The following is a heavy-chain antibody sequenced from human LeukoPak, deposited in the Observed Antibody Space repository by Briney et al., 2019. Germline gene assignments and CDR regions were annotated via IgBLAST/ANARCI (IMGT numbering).Heavy chain of an antibody. V-gene: IGHV3-74*01. D-gene: IGHD2-15*01. CDR3: ARDLNPSYCSGGSCYSEYYYYYYGMDV. CDR2: INSDGSST. Sequence: GGSLRLSCAASGFTFSSYAMSWVRQAPGKGLEWVSRINSDGSSTSYADSVKGRFTISRDNAKNTLYLQMNSLRAEDTAVYYCARDLNPSYCSGGSCYSEYYYYYYGMDVWGQGTTVTVSS. CDR1: GFTFSSYA. J-gene: IGHJ6*02.